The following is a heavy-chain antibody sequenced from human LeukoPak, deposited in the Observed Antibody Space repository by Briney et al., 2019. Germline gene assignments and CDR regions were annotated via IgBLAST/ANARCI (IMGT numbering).Heavy chain of an antibody. Sequence: SETLSLTCTVSGGSISSGSYYWSWIRQPAGKGLEWIGRIYTSGSTNYNPSLKSRVTISVDTSKNQFSLKLSSVTAADTAVYYCARAQEWFGELWDDYWGQGTLVTVSP. J-gene: IGHJ4*02. CDR3: ARAQEWFGELWDDY. V-gene: IGHV4-61*02. CDR2: IYTSGST. D-gene: IGHD3-10*01. CDR1: GGSISSGSYY.